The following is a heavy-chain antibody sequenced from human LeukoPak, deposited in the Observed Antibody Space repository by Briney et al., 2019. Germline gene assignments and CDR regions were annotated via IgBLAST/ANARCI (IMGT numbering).Heavy chain of an antibody. V-gene: IGHV3-72*01. D-gene: IGHD4-23*01. CDR2: SRNKADSYTT. Sequence: PGGSLRLSCAASGFTFSDYYMSWVRQAPGKGLEWVGRSRNKADSYTTVYAASVNGRFTISRDDSKSSLYLQMNSLKTEDTAVYYCTRGGLYGGSSAFDYWGQGTLVTVSS. CDR1: GFTFSDYY. J-gene: IGHJ4*02. CDR3: TRGGLYGGSSAFDY.